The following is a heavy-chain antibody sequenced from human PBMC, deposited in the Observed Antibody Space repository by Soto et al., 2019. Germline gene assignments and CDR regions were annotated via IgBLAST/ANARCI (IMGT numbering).Heavy chain of an antibody. CDR1: GFTFSSYW. CDR2: IHNDGSTT. V-gene: IGHV3-74*01. D-gene: IGHD1-7*01. J-gene: IGHJ4*01. Sequence: EVQLVESGGGLVQPGGSVRLSCAASGFTFSSYWMHWVRQAPGKGLMWVSRIHNDGSTTRYADSVKGRFTISRDNAKNTLYLQMSSLRVEDTALYYCARDNWNSYWGQGTLVIVSS. CDR3: ARDNWNSY.